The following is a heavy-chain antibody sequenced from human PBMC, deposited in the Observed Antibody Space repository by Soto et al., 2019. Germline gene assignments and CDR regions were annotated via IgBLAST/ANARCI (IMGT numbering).Heavy chain of an antibody. CDR2: IDDSGRT. CDR1: SGTVSVKSHY. V-gene: IGHV4-39*01. CDR3: AKQGLNTRIVVVRHYATDF. D-gene: IGHD1-26*01. Sequence: SETLSLTCAVSSGTVSVKSHYWAWIRQPPGKGLEWIGAIDDSGRTYYSESLKSRATISVDTARNQFSLTLNSVTAPDTAVYYCAKQGLNTRIVVVRHYATDFWGQGTVVTVSS. J-gene: IGHJ6*02.